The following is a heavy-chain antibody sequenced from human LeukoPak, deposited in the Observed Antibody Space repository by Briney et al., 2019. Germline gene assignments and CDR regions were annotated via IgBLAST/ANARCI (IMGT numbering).Heavy chain of an antibody. CDR2: ISSSGSTI. CDR3: ARAVNWGSDSYYYMDV. Sequence: GGSLRLSCAASGFTFSTYWMNWVRQAPGKGLEWVSYISSSGSTIYYADSVNGRFTISRDNAKNTLYLQINSLRVEDTAAYYCARAVNWGSDSYYYMDVWGKGTTVTVSS. J-gene: IGHJ6*03. V-gene: IGHV3-48*04. D-gene: IGHD7-27*01. CDR1: GFTFSTYW.